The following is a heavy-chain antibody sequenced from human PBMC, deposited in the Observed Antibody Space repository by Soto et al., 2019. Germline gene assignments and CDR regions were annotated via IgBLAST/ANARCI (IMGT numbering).Heavy chain of an antibody. CDR3: AREYSGPYRGYFDY. Sequence: GGSLRLSCAASGFTFSSYAMHLVRQSPGKGLEWVAVISYDGSNKYYADSVKGRFTISRDNSKNTLYLQMNSLRAEDTAVYYFAREYSGPYRGYFDYWGKGLRFTVSS. CDR2: ISYDGSNK. V-gene: IGHV3-30-3*01. CDR1: GFTFSSYA. J-gene: IGHJ4*02. D-gene: IGHD5-12*01.